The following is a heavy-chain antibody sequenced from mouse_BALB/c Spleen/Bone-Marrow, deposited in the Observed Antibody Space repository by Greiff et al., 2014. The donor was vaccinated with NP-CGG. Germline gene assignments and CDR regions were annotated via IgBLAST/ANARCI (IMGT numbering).Heavy chain of an antibody. CDR1: GYTFTSYY. J-gene: IGHJ3*01. V-gene: IGHV1S81*02. CDR3: TREGAY. CDR2: INHSNGYT. Sequence: QVQLQQPLAELVSRRLLVKLSCKASGYTFTSYYMYWVKQRPGQGLEWIGEINHSNGYTNFNEKFKSKATLTVDKSSSTAYMQLSSLTSEDSAVYYCTREGAYWGQGTLVTVSA.